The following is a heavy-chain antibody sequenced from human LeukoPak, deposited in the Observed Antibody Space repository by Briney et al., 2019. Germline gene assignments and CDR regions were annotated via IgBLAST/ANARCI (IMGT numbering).Heavy chain of an antibody. Sequence: GGSLRLSCAASGFTFSSYWMSWLRQSPGKGLEWVANIKQDGSEKYYVDSVKGRFTISRDNAKNSLYLQMNSLRAEDTAVYYCARQQGRVRFGAFDIWGQGTMVTVSS. CDR3: ARQQGRVRFGAFDI. J-gene: IGHJ3*02. CDR1: GFTFSSYW. D-gene: IGHD3-10*01. CDR2: IKQDGSEK. V-gene: IGHV3-7*01.